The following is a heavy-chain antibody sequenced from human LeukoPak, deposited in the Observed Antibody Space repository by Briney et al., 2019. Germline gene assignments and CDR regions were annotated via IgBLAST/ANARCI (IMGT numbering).Heavy chain of an antibody. Sequence: PGGSLRLSCAASGFTFSTYGMHWVRQAPGKGLELVAFIRSDGSNKYYADSVKGRFTISRDNSKNTLYLQMNSLRAEDTAVYYCARDQHDAFDIWGQGTMVTVSS. J-gene: IGHJ3*02. V-gene: IGHV3-30*02. CDR1: GFTFSTYG. D-gene: IGHD6-13*01. CDR2: IRSDGSNK. CDR3: ARDQHDAFDI.